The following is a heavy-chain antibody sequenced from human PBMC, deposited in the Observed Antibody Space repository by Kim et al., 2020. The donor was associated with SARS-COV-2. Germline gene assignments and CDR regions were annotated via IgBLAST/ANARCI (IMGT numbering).Heavy chain of an antibody. CDR3: ARQENSYGYLYYFDY. Sequence: PALKSRVTISVDTSKNQFSLKLSSVTAADTAVYYCARQENSYGYLYYFDYWGQGTLVTVSS. D-gene: IGHD5-18*01. J-gene: IGHJ4*02. V-gene: IGHV4-39*01.